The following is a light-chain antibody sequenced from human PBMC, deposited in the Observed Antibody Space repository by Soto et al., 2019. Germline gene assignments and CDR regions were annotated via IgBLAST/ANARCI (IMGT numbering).Light chain of an antibody. CDR1: SSNIGSNN. J-gene: IGLJ2*01. CDR3: AAWDDSLNGVE. Sequence: QSVLTQPPSASGTPGQTVTISCSGSSSNIGSNNINWYQQLPGTAPKLLIFSNNQRPSGVPDRFSGSKSGTSASLAISGLQSEDEAEYYCAAWDDSLNGVEFGGGTKVTVL. V-gene: IGLV1-44*01. CDR2: SNN.